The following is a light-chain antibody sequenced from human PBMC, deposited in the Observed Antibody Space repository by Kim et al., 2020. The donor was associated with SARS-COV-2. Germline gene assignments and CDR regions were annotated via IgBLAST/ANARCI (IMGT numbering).Light chain of an antibody. J-gene: IGKJ2*01. CDR3: LQDYHYPYT. Sequence: AIQMTQSPSSLSTSVGDTVTITCRASQGIRNDLGWYQQKPGKAPKLLIYSASSLQSGVPSRFSGSGSGTDFTLTISSLQPEDFATYYCLQDYHYPYTFGQGTKLEI. CDR1: QGIRND. CDR2: SAS. V-gene: IGKV1-6*01.